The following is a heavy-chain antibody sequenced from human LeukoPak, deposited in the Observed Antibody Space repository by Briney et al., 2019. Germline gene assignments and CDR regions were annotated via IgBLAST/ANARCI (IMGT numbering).Heavy chain of an antibody. D-gene: IGHD5-18*01. V-gene: IGHV3-21*01. CDR1: GFTFSRYS. J-gene: IGHJ4*02. Sequence: GGSLRLSCAASGFTFSRYSLNWVRQAPGKGLEWVSSITTSSSYIYYADSVKGRFTISRDNARNSLYLHMNSLRAEDTAVYYCARDLGGYSYGSHFDYWGQGTLVTVSS. CDR2: ITTSSSYI. CDR3: ARDLGGYSYGSHFDY.